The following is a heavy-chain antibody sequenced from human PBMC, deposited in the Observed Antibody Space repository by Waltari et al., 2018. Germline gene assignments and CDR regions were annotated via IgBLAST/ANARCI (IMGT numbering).Heavy chain of an antibody. J-gene: IGHJ4*02. V-gene: IGHV4-34*01. CDR1: GGSFSGYY. CDR3: AREDIVVVVAPFDY. D-gene: IGHD2-15*01. Sequence: QVQLQQWGAGLLKPSETLSLTCAVYGGSFSGYYWIWIRQPPGKGLEWIGEINHSGSTNYNPSLKSRVTISVDTSKNQFSLKLSSVTAADTAVYYCAREDIVVVVAPFDYWGQGTLVTVSS. CDR2: INHSGST.